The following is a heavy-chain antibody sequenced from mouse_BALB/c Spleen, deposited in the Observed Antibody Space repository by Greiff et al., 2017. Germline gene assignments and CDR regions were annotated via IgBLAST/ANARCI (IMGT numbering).Heavy chain of an antibody. CDR1: GYTFTDYA. CDR3: ARMAYYRYDEAMDD. Sequence: QVQLQQSGAELVRPGVSVKISCKGSGYTFTDYAMHWVKQSHAKSLEWIGVISTYYGDASYNQKFKGKATMTVDKSSSTAYMELARLTSEDSAIYYCARMAYYRYDEAMDDWGQGTSVTVSS. CDR2: ISTYYGDA. V-gene: IGHV1S137*01. J-gene: IGHJ4*01. D-gene: IGHD2-14*01.